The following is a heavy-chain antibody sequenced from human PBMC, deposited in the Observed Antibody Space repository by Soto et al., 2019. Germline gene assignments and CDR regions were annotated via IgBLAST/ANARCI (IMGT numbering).Heavy chain of an antibody. D-gene: IGHD2-2*01. J-gene: IGHJ3*02. V-gene: IGHV1-18*01. Sequence: ASVKVSCKASGYTFTSYGISWVRQAPGQGLEWMGWISAYSGNTNYAQKLQGRVTMTTDTSTSTAYMELRSLRSDDTAVYYCAAEVVPAATDAFDIWGQGTMVTVSS. CDR3: AAEVVPAATDAFDI. CDR1: GYTFTSYG. CDR2: ISAYSGNT.